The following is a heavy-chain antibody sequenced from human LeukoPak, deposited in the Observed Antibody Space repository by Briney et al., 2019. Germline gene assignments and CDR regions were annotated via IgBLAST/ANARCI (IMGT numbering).Heavy chain of an antibody. V-gene: IGHV3-53*04. CDR1: GFTVSSNY. D-gene: IGHD3-16*01. CDR3: AREVGGSAFDI. Sequence: PGGSLRLSCAASGFTVSSNYMSWVRQAPGKGLEWVSIIYSGGSTYYADSVKGRFTISRHNSKYTLYLQMNSLRAEDTAVYYCAREVGGSAFDIWGQGTMVTVSS. CDR2: IYSGGST. J-gene: IGHJ3*02.